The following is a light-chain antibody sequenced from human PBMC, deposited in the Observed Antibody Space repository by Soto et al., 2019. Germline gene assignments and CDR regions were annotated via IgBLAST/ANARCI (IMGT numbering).Light chain of an antibody. CDR3: AAWDDSLSGYVA. CDR2: NND. Sequence: QSVLTQPPSASGTPGQRVTISCSGSSSNIGTNPVNCYQQLPVTAPKLLIYNNDQRPSGVPDRSSAYKSGTSASLAISGLQSEDEANYYCAAWDDSLSGYVAFGGGTKLTVL. V-gene: IGLV1-44*01. J-gene: IGLJ2*01. CDR1: SSNIGTNP.